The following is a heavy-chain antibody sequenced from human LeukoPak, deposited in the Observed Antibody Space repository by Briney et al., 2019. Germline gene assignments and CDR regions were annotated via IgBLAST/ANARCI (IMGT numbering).Heavy chain of an antibody. CDR2: IYSGGST. J-gene: IGHJ6*02. V-gene: IGHV3-53*01. CDR1: GFTVSSNY. Sequence: PGGSLRLSCAASGFTVSSNYMSWVRQAPGKGLEWVSVIYSGGSTYYADSVKGRFTISRDNSKNTLYLQMNGLRAEDTAVYYCARPTSGVRLGMDVWGQGTTVTVSS. CDR3: ARPTSGVRLGMDV. D-gene: IGHD3-10*01.